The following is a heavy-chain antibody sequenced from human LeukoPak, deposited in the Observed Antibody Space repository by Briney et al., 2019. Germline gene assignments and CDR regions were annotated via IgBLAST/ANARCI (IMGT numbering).Heavy chain of an antibody. V-gene: IGHV1-2*02. J-gene: IGHJ4*02. CDR2: INPNTGDT. CDR3: ARDATARDYSNSDY. CDR1: GYTFTGYH. D-gene: IGHD4-11*01. Sequence: ASVKVSCKASGYTFTGYHMHWVRQAPGQGLEWMGWINPNTGDTNYAQKFQGRVTMTRDTSISTAYMELSSLRSDDTAVYYCARDATARDYSNSDYWGQGTLVTVSS.